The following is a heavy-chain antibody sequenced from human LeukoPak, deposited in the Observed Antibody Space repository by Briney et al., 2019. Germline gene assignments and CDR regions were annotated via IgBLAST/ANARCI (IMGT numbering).Heavy chain of an antibody. CDR3: ARVAKGFDY. CDR1: GGSISSYY. CDR2: IYYSGST. Sequence: SETLSLTCTVSGGSISSYYWSWIRQPPGKGLEWIGYIYYSGSTNYTPSLKSRVTISVDTSKNQFSLKLSSVTAADTAVYYCARVAKGFDYWGQGTLVTVSS. J-gene: IGHJ4*02. V-gene: IGHV4-59*01.